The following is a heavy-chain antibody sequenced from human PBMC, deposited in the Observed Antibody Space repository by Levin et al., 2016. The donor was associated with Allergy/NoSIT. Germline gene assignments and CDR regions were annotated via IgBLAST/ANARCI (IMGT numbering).Heavy chain of an antibody. CDR1: GYTLTELS. J-gene: IGHJ6*02. V-gene: IGHV1-24*01. D-gene: IGHD3-10*01. CDR2: FDPEDGET. CDR3: ATDPASHRGVNPYYYGMDV. Sequence: ASVKVSCKVSGYTLTELSMHWVRQAPGKGLEWMGGFDPEDGETIYAQKFQGRVTMTEDTSTDTAYMELSSLRSEDTAVYYCATDPASHRGVNPYYYGMDVWGQGTTVTVSS.